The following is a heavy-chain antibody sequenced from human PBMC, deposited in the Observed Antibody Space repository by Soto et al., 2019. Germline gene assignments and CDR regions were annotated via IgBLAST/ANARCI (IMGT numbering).Heavy chain of an antibody. CDR2: INYSGTT. D-gene: IGHD4-17*01. V-gene: IGHV4-31*03. Sequence: QVQLQESGPGLVEPSQTLSLTCTVSGGSISSGGYFWSWIRQHPGKGLEWIGYINYSGTTYYNPSLRSRVAISVDTSKNQLSLKLCSVTAVYTAVYYCARYRGDYLNWFDLWGQGTLVTVSS. CDR3: ARYRGDYLNWFDL. J-gene: IGHJ5*02. CDR1: GGSISSGGYF.